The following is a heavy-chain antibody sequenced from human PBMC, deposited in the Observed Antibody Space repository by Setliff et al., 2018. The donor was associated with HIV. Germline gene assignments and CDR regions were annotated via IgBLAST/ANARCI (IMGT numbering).Heavy chain of an antibody. CDR3: AVVNKVTDFEY. J-gene: IGHJ4*02. Sequence: GASVKVSCKTSGGTFSSYSITWVRQAPGQGLEWMGGIIPLFGSADYAQRFQGRVTITADESTSTAYMELTSLRSGDTAMYYCAVVNKVTDFEYWGQGTLVTVSS. CDR1: GGTFSSYS. CDR2: IIPLFGSA. D-gene: IGHD2-21*01. V-gene: IGHV1-69*13.